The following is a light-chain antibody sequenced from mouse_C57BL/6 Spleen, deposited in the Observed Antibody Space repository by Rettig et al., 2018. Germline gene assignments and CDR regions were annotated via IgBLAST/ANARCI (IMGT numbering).Light chain of an antibody. CDR2: YAS. Sequence: QSPATLSVTPGDRVSLSCRASQSISDYLHWYQQKSHESPRLLIKYASQSISGIPSRFSGSGSGSDFTLSINSVEPEDVGVYYCQNGHSFPYTFGGGTKLEIK. CDR3: QNGHSFPYT. V-gene: IGKV5-39*01. CDR1: QSISDY. J-gene: IGKJ2*01.